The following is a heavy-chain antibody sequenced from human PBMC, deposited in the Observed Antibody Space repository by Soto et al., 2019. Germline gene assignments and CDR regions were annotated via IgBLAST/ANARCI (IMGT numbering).Heavy chain of an antibody. Sequence: ESGGGVVQPGRSLRLSCAASGFTFSTYVMHWVRQAPGKGLEWLAGISYDGSNEYYADSVKGRFTISRGNSKNTLYLQMHSLRTEDTAVYYCVRDCPRITIYGYGDYWGPGTLVTVSS. CDR3: VRDCPRITIYGYGDY. J-gene: IGHJ4*02. V-gene: IGHV3-30*04. D-gene: IGHD3-3*01. CDR1: GFTFSTYV. CDR2: ISYDGSNE.